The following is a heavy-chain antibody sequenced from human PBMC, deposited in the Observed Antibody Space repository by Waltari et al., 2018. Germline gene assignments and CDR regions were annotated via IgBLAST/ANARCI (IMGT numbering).Heavy chain of an antibody. J-gene: IGHJ4*02. V-gene: IGHV3-21*01. CDR1: GFTFSSYS. Sequence: EVQLVESGGGLVKPGGSLRLSCAASGFTFSSYSMNWVPQAPGKGLEGVSSISSSSSYIYYADSVKGRFTISRDNAKNSLYLQMNSLRAEDTAVYYCARLVDTAMVPKLDYWGQGTLVTVSS. D-gene: IGHD5-18*01. CDR2: ISSSSSYI. CDR3: ARLVDTAMVPKLDY.